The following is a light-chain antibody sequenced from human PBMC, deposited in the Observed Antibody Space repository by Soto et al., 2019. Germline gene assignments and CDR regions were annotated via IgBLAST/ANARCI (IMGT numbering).Light chain of an antibody. V-gene: IGLV9-49*01. CDR2: VGTGGIVG. CDR3: GADHGTGSKFVWE. J-gene: IGLJ3*02. CDR1: SGYSNYK. Sequence: QSVLTQPPSASASLGASVTLTCTLSSGYSNYKVDWYQQRPGKGPRFVMRVGTGGIVGSKGDGIPDRFSVLGSGLNRYLTIKNIQEEDESDYHCGADHGTGSKFVWEFGGGTKLTVL.